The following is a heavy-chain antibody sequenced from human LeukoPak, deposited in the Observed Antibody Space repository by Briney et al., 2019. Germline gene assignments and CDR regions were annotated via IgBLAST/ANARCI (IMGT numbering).Heavy chain of an antibody. CDR3: ARGAYGSGSYRRPEGWSDAFDI. V-gene: IGHV3-48*01. CDR2: ISSSSSTI. Sequence: SGGPLRLSCAASGFTFSSYSMNWVRQAPGKGLEWVSYISSSSSTIYYADSVKGRFTISRDNSKNTLYLQMNSLRAEDTAVYYCARGAYGSGSYRRPEGWSDAFDIWGQGTMVTVSS. CDR1: GFTFSSYS. D-gene: IGHD3-10*01. J-gene: IGHJ3*02.